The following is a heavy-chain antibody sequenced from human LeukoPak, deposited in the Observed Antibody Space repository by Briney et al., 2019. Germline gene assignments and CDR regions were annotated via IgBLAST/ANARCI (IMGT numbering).Heavy chain of an antibody. V-gene: IGHV5-51*01. CDR3: ARPTEGYSCGYFNY. J-gene: IGHJ4*02. D-gene: IGHD5-18*01. CDR1: GYSFTSYW. Sequence: GESRKISCKGSGYSFTSYWSGWVRQMPGKVLEWMGIIYPGDSDTRYSPSFQGQVTISADKSISTAYLQWSSLKASDTAIYYCARPTEGYSCGYFNYWGQGTLVIVSS. CDR2: IYPGDSDT.